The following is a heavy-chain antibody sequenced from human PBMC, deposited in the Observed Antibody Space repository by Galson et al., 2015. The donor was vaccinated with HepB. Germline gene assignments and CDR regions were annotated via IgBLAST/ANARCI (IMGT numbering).Heavy chain of an antibody. Sequence: SVKVSCKASGYTFTSSAVQWVRQARGQRLEWIGWIVVGSGNTSYAQKFQERVTITRDMSTSTAYMELSSLRSEDTAVYYCAAGVGWGSYRQVPGYWGQGTLVTVSS. CDR2: IVVGSGNT. J-gene: IGHJ4*02. CDR3: AAGVGWGSYRQVPGY. CDR1: GYTFTSSA. D-gene: IGHD3-16*02. V-gene: IGHV1-58*01.